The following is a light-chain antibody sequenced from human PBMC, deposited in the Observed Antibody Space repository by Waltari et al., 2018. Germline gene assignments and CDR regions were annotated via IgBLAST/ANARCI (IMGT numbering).Light chain of an antibody. Sequence: QSALTQPASVSGSPGQSITISCTGTKSDIGSYNLAPWYQQRPGKAPKLMIFEGFKRPSGGSKRCSGSKSGNTASLTISGLQTEDEADYYCCSYAGSNNLVFGGGTKLTVL. CDR2: EGF. CDR3: CSYAGSNNLV. J-gene: IGLJ3*02. CDR1: KSDIGSYNL. V-gene: IGLV2-23*01.